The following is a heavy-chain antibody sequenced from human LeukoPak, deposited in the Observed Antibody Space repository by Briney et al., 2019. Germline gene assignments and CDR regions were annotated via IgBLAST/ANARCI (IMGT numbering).Heavy chain of an antibody. CDR1: GSSFSDDS. CDR2: IYPGDSDT. V-gene: IGHV5-51*01. CDR3: ARQGLGCDTAMIG. D-gene: IGHD5-18*01. Sequence: PVESLSPSPTGFGSSFSDDSTGSVRQMPGKGLEWMGIIYPGDSDTRYSPSFQGQVTISADKSISAAYLQWSSLKASDTAVYYCARQGLGCDTAMIGWGRGPLVTVSS. J-gene: IGHJ4*02.